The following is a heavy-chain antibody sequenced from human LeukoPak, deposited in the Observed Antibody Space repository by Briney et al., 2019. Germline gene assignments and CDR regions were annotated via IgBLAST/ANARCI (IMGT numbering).Heavy chain of an antibody. V-gene: IGHV4-59*01. CDR2: IYYSGNT. D-gene: IGHD2-15*01. CDR1: GGSISSYY. Sequence: SETLSLTCTVSGGSISSYYWSWIRQPPGKGLEWIGYIYYSGNTNYNPSLKSRVTISVDTSKNQFSLKLSSVTAADTAVYYCARRGYCSGGSCYPPFWFDPWGQGTLVTVSS. CDR3: ARRGYCSGGSCYPPFWFDP. J-gene: IGHJ5*02.